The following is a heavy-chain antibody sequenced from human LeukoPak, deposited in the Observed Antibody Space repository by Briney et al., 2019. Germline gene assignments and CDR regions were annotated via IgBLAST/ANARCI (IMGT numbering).Heavy chain of an antibody. Sequence: TSETLSLTCAVSGGSISSGGYYWSWIRQPPGKGLEWIGYIYHSGSTYYNPSLKSRVTISVDRSKNQFSLKLSSVTAADTAVYYCVRYCSSTSCYTGLEYYMDVWGKGTTVTVSS. CDR2: IYHSGST. D-gene: IGHD2-2*02. J-gene: IGHJ6*03. CDR3: VRYCSSTSCYTGLEYYMDV. V-gene: IGHV4-30-2*01. CDR1: GGSISSGGYY.